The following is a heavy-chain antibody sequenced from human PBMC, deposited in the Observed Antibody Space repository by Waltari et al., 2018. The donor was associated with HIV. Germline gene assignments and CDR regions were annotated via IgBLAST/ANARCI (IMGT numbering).Heavy chain of an antibody. Sequence: QVQLVQSGAEVKKPGASVKVPCKASGYPCTSYDITWVRKATGPGLEWMGWMHPNSGNTGYAQKFQGRVTMTRNTSISTAYMELNSLRSEDTAVYYCARGRNMIRGKYYYYYGMDVWGQGTTVTVSS. D-gene: IGHD3-10*01. V-gene: IGHV1-8*01. CDR3: ARGRNMIRGKYYYYYGMDV. J-gene: IGHJ6*02. CDR2: MHPNSGNT. CDR1: GYPCTSYD.